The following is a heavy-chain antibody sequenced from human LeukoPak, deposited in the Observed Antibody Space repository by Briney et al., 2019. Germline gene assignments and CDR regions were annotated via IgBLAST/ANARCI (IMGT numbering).Heavy chain of an antibody. CDR1: GASITTYY. CDR3: ARDILDVGATHYFDY. CDR2: IHSSGST. Sequence: SETLSLTCTVSGASITTYYWSWIRQPPGKGLEYIGQIHSSGSTNYNPSLKSRVAMSLDASKNQFSLTVSSVTAADTAIYYCARDILDVGATHYFDYWGQGSLLTVSS. V-gene: IGHV4-59*01. D-gene: IGHD1-26*01. J-gene: IGHJ4*02.